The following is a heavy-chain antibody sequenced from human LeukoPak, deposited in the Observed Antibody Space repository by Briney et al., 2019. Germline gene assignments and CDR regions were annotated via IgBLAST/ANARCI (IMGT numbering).Heavy chain of an antibody. V-gene: IGHV4-61*02. CDR3: AREGSGSPYYYYMDV. D-gene: IGHD1-26*01. CDR1: GGSISSGSYY. CDR2: IYTSGST. Sequence: PSETLSLTCTVSGGSISSGSYYWSWIRQPAGKGLEWIGRIYTSGSTNYNPSLKSRVTISVDTSKNQFSLKLSSVTAADTAVYYCAREGSGSPYYYYMDVWGKGTTVTVSS. J-gene: IGHJ6*03.